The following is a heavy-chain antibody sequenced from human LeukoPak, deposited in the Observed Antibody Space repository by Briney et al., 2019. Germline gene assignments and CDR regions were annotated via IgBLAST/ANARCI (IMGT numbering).Heavy chain of an antibody. D-gene: IGHD3-10*01. CDR2: ISWNSGSI. Sequence: PGGSLRLSCAASGFTFNDYAMLWVLQAPGKGLEWVSSISWNSGSIGYADSVKGRFTISRDNAKNSLYLQMNSLRAEDTALYYCAKDMGASNYYGSALLFDPWGQGTLVTVSS. V-gene: IGHV3-9*01. J-gene: IGHJ5*02. CDR1: GFTFNDYA. CDR3: AKDMGASNYYGSALLFDP.